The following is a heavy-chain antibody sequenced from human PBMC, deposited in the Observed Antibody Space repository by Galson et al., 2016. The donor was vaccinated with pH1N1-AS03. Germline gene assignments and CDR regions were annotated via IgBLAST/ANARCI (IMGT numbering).Heavy chain of an antibody. D-gene: IGHD2-21*01. CDR1: QATFSSYG. CDR2: ISSDGSET. Sequence: SLRLSCAASQATFSSYGMHWVRQAPGGGLEWVSFISSDGSETYYADSVKGRFTISRDNSKRTLFVQLNSLRRDDTAFYFCARDYAYCNGPSCCNIDDWGQGTLVIVSP. V-gene: IGHV3-30*03. J-gene: IGHJ4*02. CDR3: ARDYAYCNGPSCCNIDD.